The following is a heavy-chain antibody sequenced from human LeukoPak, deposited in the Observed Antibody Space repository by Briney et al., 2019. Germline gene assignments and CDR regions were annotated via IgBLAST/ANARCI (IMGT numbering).Heavy chain of an antibody. V-gene: IGHV4-59*01. CDR3: ARANIVVVPAAIYWYFDL. D-gene: IGHD2-2*01. CDR2: IYYSGST. Sequence: SETLSLTCTVSGGSISSYYWSWIRQPPGKGLEWIGYIYYSGSTNYNPSLKSRVTISVDTSKNQFSLKLSSVTAADTAVYYCARANIVVVPAAIYWYFDLWGRGTLVTVSS. CDR1: GGSISSYY. J-gene: IGHJ2*01.